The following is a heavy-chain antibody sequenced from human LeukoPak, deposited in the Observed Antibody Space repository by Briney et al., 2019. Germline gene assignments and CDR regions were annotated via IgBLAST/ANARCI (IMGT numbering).Heavy chain of an antibody. CDR3: AIFSVEMATIDAFDI. J-gene: IGHJ3*02. CDR2: IIPIFGTA. CDR1: GGTFSSYA. Sequence: VASVKVSCRASGGTFSSYAISWVRQPPGQGLEWMGRIIPIFGTANYAQKFQGRVTITTDESTSTAYMELSSLRSEDTAVYYCAIFSVEMATIDAFDIWGQGTMVTVSS. D-gene: IGHD5-24*01. V-gene: IGHV1-69*05.